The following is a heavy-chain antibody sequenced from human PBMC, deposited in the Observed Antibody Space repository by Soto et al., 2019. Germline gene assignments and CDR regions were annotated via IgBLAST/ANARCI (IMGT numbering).Heavy chain of an antibody. CDR3: ARVLRGVVNWFDP. CDR1: GPTFIGFY. Sequence: AYATVSCTASGPTFIGFYMHLVRQDPGQGLEWMGWIATYNSNKNYAQKFQGRLTLTTDTSTSTGYMELKSLEYDDTAVYYCARVLRGVVNWFDPWGQGTLVTVS. D-gene: IGHD3-10*01. CDR2: IATYNSNK. V-gene: IGHV1-18*01. J-gene: IGHJ5*02.